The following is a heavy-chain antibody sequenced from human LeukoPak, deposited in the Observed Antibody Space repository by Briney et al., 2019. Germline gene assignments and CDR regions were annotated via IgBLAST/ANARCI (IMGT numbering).Heavy chain of an antibody. D-gene: IGHD6-13*01. J-gene: IGHJ4*02. CDR3: AREGSSSWSRPLDY. CDR1: GYTFSSYD. CDR2: ISTYNGNT. Sequence: ASVKVSCKASGYTFSSYDLKWVRQAPGQGLEWMGWISTYNGNTNYAQKFQGRVTMTTDTSTSTAYMELRSLRSDDTAVYYCAREGSSSWSRPLDYWGQGTLVTVSS. V-gene: IGHV1-18*01.